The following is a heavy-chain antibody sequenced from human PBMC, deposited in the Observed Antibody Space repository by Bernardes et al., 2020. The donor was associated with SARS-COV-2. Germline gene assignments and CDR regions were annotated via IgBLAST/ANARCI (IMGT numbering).Heavy chain of an antibody. CDR1: GFTFTSYA. J-gene: IGHJ4*02. CDR3: ASVRSYGYDLDY. CDR2: IRGSGMIT. D-gene: IGHD5-18*01. Sequence: GGSLRLSCATSGFTFTSYAMTWVRQAPGKGLEWVASIRGSGMITYYADSVEGRFTISRDNSKNILSLQMDSLRADDTALYFCASVRSYGYDLDYWGQGTVVAVSS. V-gene: IGHV3-23*01.